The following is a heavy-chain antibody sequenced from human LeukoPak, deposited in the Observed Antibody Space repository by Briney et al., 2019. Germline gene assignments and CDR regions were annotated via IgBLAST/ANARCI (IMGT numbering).Heavy chain of an antibody. CDR2: IIPIFGTA. Sequence: SVKVSCKASGGTFSSYAISWVRQAPGQGLEWMGGIIPIFGTANYAQKFQGRVTITADESTSTAYMELSSLRSEDTAVYYCASRSITIFGVVTITHPSPFDYWGQGTLVTVSS. D-gene: IGHD3-3*01. J-gene: IGHJ4*02. CDR3: ASRSITIFGVVTITHPSPFDY. V-gene: IGHV1-69*13. CDR1: GGTFSSYA.